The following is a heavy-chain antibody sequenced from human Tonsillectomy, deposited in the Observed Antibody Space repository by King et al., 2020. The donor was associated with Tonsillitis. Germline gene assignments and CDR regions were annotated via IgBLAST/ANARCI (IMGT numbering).Heavy chain of an antibody. Sequence: LQLQESGPGLVKPSQTLSLTCTVSGGSISSGSYYWSWIRQPAGKGLEWIGRIYTSGSTNYNPSLKSRVTISVDTSKNQFSLKLSSVTAADTAVYYCAREDDSWSGYSFGYWGQGTLVTVSS. CDR1: GGSISSGSYY. D-gene: IGHD3-3*01. CDR3: AREDDSWSGYSFGY. V-gene: IGHV4-61*02. J-gene: IGHJ4*02. CDR2: IYTSGST.